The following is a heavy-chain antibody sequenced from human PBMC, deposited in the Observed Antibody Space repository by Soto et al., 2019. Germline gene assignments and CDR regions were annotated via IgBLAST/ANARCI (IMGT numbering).Heavy chain of an antibody. J-gene: IGHJ6*02. Sequence: PSETLSLTFTVSGGSISSGDYYWSWIRQPPGKGLEWIGYIYYSGSTYYNPSLKSRVTISVDTSKNQFSLKLSSVTAADTAVYYCARIIAAAGRGYYYYGMDVWGQGTTVTVS. CDR2: IYYSGST. V-gene: IGHV4-30-4*01. D-gene: IGHD6-13*01. CDR1: GGSISSGDYY. CDR3: ARIIAAAGRGYYYYGMDV.